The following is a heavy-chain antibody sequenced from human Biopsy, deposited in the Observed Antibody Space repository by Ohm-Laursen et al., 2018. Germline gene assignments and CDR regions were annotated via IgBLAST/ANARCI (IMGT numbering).Heavy chain of an antibody. CDR3: AKDLGQVTAAIGY. D-gene: IGHD2-21*02. V-gene: IGHV3-9*01. CDR1: GFTFVDYA. CDR2: ITWNSGSI. J-gene: IGHJ4*02. Sequence: SLRLSCAASGFTFVDYAMHWVRHAPGKGLEWVSGITWNSGSIGYADSVKGRFSIFRDKAKHSLYLQMNSLRAEDTALYYCAKDLGQVTAAIGYWGQGTLVTVSS.